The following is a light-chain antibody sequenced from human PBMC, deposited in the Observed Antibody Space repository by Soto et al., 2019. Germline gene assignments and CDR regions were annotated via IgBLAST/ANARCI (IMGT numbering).Light chain of an antibody. CDR2: EVS. CDR1: SSDVGSFDS. V-gene: IGLV2-14*01. Sequence: QSVLTQPASVSGSPGQPITISCTGTSSDVGSFDSVAWYQHNPGKAPKLMIYEVSNRPSGVSNRFSGSKSANTASLTISGLQAEDEADYYCSSYTSSSTLVFGTGTKLTVL. CDR3: SSYTSSSTLV. J-gene: IGLJ1*01.